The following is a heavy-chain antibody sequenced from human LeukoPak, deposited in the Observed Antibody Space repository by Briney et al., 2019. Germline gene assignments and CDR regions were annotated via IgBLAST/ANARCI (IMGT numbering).Heavy chain of an antibody. Sequence: GGSLRLSCAASGLTFSSYSMNWARQAPGKGLEWVSSISSSSSYIYYADSVKGRFTISRDNAKNSLYLQMNSLRAEDTAVYYCARDQRGSSGWYLPDYWGQGTLVTVSS. CDR2: ISSSSSYI. V-gene: IGHV3-21*01. D-gene: IGHD6-19*01. J-gene: IGHJ4*02. CDR3: ARDQRGSSGWYLPDY. CDR1: GLTFSSYS.